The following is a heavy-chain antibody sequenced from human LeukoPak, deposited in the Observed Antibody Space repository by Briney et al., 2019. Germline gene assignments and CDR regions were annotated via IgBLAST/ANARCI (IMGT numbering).Heavy chain of an antibody. CDR3: ARAQGANIPDAFDI. V-gene: IGHV4-30-2*01. D-gene: IGHD1-26*01. CDR1: GGSISSGGYS. Sequence: PSQTLSLTCAVSGGSISSGGYSWSWIRQPPGKGLEWIGYIYHSGSTYYNPSLKSRVTISVDRSKNQFSLKLSSVTAADTAVYYCARAQGANIPDAFDIWGQGTMVTVSS. J-gene: IGHJ3*02. CDR2: IYHSGST.